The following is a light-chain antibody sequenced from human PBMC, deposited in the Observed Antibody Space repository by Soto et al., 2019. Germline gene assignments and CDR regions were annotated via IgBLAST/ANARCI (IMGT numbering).Light chain of an antibody. J-gene: IGLJ3*02. CDR2: EVS. V-gene: IGLV2-14*01. Sequence: QSALTQPASVSGSPGQSITISCTGTSSDVGAHDYVSWYQQHPGKAPKLMIYEVSYRPSGVSNRFSGSKSGNTASLTISGLQAEDEATYYCSSYTSTNTRFGGGTKVTVL. CDR3: SSYTSTNTR. CDR1: SSDVGAHDY.